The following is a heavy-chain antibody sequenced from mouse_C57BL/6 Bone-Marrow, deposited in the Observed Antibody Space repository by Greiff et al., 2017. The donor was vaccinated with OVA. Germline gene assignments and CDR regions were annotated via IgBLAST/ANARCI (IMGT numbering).Heavy chain of an antibody. CDR2: IYPGSGST. V-gene: IGHV1-55*01. Sequence: QVQLQQSGAELVKPGASVKMSCKASGYTFTSYWITWVKQRPGQGLEWIGDIYPGSGSTNYNEKFKSKATLTVDTSSSTAYMQLSSLTSEDSAVYYGERGGNYYVKAWFAYWGQGTLVTVSA. D-gene: IGHD1-1*01. CDR1: GYTFTSYW. CDR3: ERGGNYYVKAWFAY. J-gene: IGHJ3*01.